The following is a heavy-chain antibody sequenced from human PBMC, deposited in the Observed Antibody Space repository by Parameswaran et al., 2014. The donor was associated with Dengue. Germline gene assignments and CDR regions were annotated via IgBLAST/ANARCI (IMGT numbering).Heavy chain of an antibody. CDR2: IYYSGST. J-gene: IGHJ3*02. Sequence: VRQAPGKGLEWIGYIYYSGSTNYNPSLKSRVTISVDTSKNQFSLKLSSVTAADTAVYYCARAYDSSSGLAFDIWGQGTMVTVSS. CDR3: ARAYDSSSGLAFDI. V-gene: IGHV4-59*01. D-gene: IGHD3-22*01.